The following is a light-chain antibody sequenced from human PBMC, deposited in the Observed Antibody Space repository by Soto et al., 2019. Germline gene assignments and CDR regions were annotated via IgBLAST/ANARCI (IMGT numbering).Light chain of an antibody. J-gene: IGLJ1*01. CDR3: SSYTSSNTLFV. V-gene: IGLV2-14*03. CDR1: SSDVGGYNY. Sequence: QSVLTKPASVSGSPGQSITISCTGTSSDVGGYNYVSWYQQHPGKAPKLMIYDVSNRPSGVSNHFSGSKSGNTASLTISGLQAEDEADYYCSSYTSSNTLFVFGTGTKVTVL. CDR2: DVS.